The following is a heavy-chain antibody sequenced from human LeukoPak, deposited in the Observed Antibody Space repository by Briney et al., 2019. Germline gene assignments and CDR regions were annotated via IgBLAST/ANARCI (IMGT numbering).Heavy chain of an antibody. CDR3: ARVLRGSGSYYNARDAFDI. J-gene: IGHJ3*02. D-gene: IGHD3-10*01. CDR2: INPNSGGT. CDR1: GYTFTGYY. V-gene: IGHV1-2*02. Sequence: ASVKVSCKASGYTFTGYYMYWVRQAPGRGLEWMGWINPNSGGTNYAQKFQGRVTMTRDTSISTAYMELSRLRSDDTAVYYCARVLRGSGSYYNARDAFDIWGQGTMVTVSS.